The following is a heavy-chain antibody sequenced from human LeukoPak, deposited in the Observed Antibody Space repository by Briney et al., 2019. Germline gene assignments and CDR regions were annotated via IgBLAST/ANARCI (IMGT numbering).Heavy chain of an antibody. D-gene: IGHD3-22*01. V-gene: IGHV3-48*01. CDR3: ARELPYYDSSAYSFDY. Sequence: GGSLRVSCAASGFTFSSYTMHWVRQAPGKGLEWVSSISSSSGTIYYADSVKGRFTISRDNAKNSLYLQMNSLRAEDTAVYYCARELPYYDSSAYSFDYWGQGTLVTVSS. CDR2: ISSSSGTI. CDR1: GFTFSSYT. J-gene: IGHJ4*02.